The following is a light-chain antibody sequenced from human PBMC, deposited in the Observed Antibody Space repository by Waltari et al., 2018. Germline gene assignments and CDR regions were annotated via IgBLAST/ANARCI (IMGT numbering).Light chain of an antibody. CDR2: GAS. V-gene: IGKV1-12*01. CDR1: QGIYSC. J-gene: IGKJ4*01. Sequence: DIQMTQSPASVSASVGDSVNHTCRASQGIYSCIAWFQQKPGKAPKLLIYGASTLQLGVPSRFSGSGSVTDFTLTISNLQPEDFATYYWQQANSFPLTVGGGTKVEI. CDR3: QQANSFPLT.